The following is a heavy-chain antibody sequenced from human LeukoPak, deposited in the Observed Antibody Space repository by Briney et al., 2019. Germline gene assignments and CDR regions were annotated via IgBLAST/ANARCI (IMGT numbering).Heavy chain of an antibody. CDR3: AREILGGFNPGAY. CDR2: IHRSGSP. CDR1: LDSTTSNF. Sequence: SETLSLTCTVSLDSTTSNFWSWVRQPPGKGLEWIGEIHRSGSPNYNPSLQSRVTISIDRSRNQIALESSSVTAADTAVYYCAREILGGFNPGAYWGQGTLVTPSA. V-gene: IGHV4-4*02. D-gene: IGHD1-14*01. J-gene: IGHJ4*02.